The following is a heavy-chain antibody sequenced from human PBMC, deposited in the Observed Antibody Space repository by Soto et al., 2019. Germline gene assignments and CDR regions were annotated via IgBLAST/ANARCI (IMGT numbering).Heavy chain of an antibody. J-gene: IGHJ4*02. V-gene: IGHV4-31*03. CDR3: ARGRGYSYGPYYFDY. CDR1: GGSISSEGYY. Sequence: PSETLSLTCTVSGGSISSEGYYWSWFRQLPGKGLEWIGDIYYSGTTYHNPSLRSRLTISGDASKNQFSLKLSSVTAAGTALYYCARGRGYSYGPYYFDYWGQGTLVTVSS. D-gene: IGHD5-18*01. CDR2: IYYSGTT.